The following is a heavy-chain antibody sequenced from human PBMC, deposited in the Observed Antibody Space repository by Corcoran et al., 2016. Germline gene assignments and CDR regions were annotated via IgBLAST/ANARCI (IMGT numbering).Heavy chain of an antibody. V-gene: IGHV1-8*01. CDR1: GYTFTSYD. Sequence: QVQLVQSGAAVKKPGASVKVSCKASGYTFTSYDINWVRQATGQGLEWMGWMNPNSGNTGYAHKFQGRVTMTRNTSISTAYIELSSLRSEDTAVYYWARTMDRSSSWYWFDPWGQGTLVTVSS. CDR2: MNPNSGNT. CDR3: ARTMDRSSSWYWFDP. D-gene: IGHD6-13*01. J-gene: IGHJ5*02.